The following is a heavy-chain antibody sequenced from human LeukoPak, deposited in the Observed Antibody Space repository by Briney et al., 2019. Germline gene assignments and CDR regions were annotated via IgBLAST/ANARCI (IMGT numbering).Heavy chain of an antibody. CDR1: GGSISSYY. J-gene: IGHJ4*02. CDR3: ARDKPAMGYNRGAIDY. V-gene: IGHV4-4*07. D-gene: IGHD6-19*01. Sequence: SETLSLTCTVSGGSISSYYWNWIRQPAGKGLEWIGHIYTSGNTNYNPSLKSRVTMSGDTSKNQFSLKLSSVTAADTAVYYCARDKPAMGYNRGAIDYWGQGTLVTVS. CDR2: IYTSGNT.